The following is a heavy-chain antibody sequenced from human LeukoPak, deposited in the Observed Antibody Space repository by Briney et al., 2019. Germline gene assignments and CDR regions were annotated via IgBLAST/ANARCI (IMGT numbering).Heavy chain of an antibody. D-gene: IGHD3-3*01. CDR2: ISSSSSYI. Sequence: GGSLRLSCAASGFTFSSYSMNWVRQAPGKGLEWVSSISSSSSYIYYADSVKGRFTISRDNAKNSLYLQMNSLRAEDTAVYYCARDFSRGGYNWFDPWGQGTLVTVSS. J-gene: IGHJ5*02. V-gene: IGHV3-21*01. CDR3: ARDFSRGGYNWFDP. CDR1: GFTFSSYS.